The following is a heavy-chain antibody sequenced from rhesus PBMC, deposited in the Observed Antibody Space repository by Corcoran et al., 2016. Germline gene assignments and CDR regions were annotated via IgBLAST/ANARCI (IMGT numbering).Heavy chain of an antibody. CDR2: ISESGGTI. Sequence: DVQLVEAGGGLVKPGGSLRLSCVASGFAFSSYEMHWVRQAPGKGLEWISVISESGGTIYYEDSVNGRFTISRDNAKNSLFLQMNSLRAEDTAVYYWTRSRIAAGKYYFDYWGQGVLVTVSS. CDR1: GFAFSSYE. CDR3: TRSRIAAGKYYFDY. V-gene: IGHV3-100*02. D-gene: IGHD6-13*01. J-gene: IGHJ4*01.